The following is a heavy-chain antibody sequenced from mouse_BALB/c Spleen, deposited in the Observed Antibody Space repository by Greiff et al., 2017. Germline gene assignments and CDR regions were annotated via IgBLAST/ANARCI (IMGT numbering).Heavy chain of an antibody. D-gene: IGHD2-13*01. V-gene: IGHV1-5*01. CDR3: TRRTDSWFAY. J-gene: IGHJ3*01. CDR2: IYPGNSDT. Sequence: EVQLQQSGTVLARPGASVTMSCKASGYTFTSYWMHWVNQRPGQGLEWIGAIYPGNSDTSYNQKFKGKAKLTAVTSTSTAYMELSSLTNEDSAVYYCTRRTDSWFAYWGQGTLVTVSA. CDR1: GYTFTSYW.